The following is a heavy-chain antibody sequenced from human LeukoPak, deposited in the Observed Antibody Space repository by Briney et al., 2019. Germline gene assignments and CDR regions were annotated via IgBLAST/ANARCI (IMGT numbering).Heavy chain of an antibody. Sequence: SETLSLTCTVSGYSISSGYYWGWIRQPPGKGLEWIGSIYHSGSTYYNPSLKSRVTISVDTSKNQFSLKLSSVTAADTAVYYCAREWVAATNNWFDPWGQGTLVTVSS. CDR3: AREWVAATNNWFDP. CDR2: IYHSGST. D-gene: IGHD2-15*01. CDR1: GYSISSGYY. J-gene: IGHJ5*02. V-gene: IGHV4-38-2*02.